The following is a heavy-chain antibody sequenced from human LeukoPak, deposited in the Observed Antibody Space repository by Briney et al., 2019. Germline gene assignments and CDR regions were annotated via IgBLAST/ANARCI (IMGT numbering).Heavy chain of an antibody. D-gene: IGHD6-19*01. CDR2: ISGSGGST. V-gene: IGHV3-23*01. CDR1: GFTFDDYG. Sequence: GGSLRLSCAASGFTFDDYGMSWVRQAPGKGLEWVSAISGSGGSTYYADSVKGRFTISRDNSKNTLYLQMNSLRAEDTAVYYCARKYSSGWYVYYFDYWGQGTLVTVSS. CDR3: ARKYSSGWYVYYFDY. J-gene: IGHJ4*02.